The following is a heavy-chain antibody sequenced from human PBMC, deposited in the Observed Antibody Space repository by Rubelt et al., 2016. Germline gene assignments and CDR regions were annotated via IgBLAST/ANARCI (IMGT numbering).Heavy chain of an antibody. J-gene: IGHJ6*02. CDR1: GYTLNTYS. Sequence: VKVSCKASGYTLNTYSISWVRQAPGQGLEWMGWIIPILGIANYAQKFQGRVTITADKSTSTAYMELSSLRSEDTAVYYCARDRAPCGGDCYSLNGDVWGQGTTVTVSS. V-gene: IGHV1-69*04. D-gene: IGHD2-21*02. CDR3: ARDRAPCGGDCYSLNGDV. CDR2: IIPILGIA.